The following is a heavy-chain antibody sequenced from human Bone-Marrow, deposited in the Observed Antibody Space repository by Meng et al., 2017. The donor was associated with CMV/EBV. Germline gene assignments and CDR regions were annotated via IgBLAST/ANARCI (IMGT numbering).Heavy chain of an antibody. V-gene: IGHV4-59*01. Sequence: LSCTAAGGSISSYYWSWIRQPPGKGLEWIGYIYYSGSTNYNPSLKSRVTISVDTSKNQFSLKLSSVTAADTAVYYCARGGLRLGYWGQGTLVTVSS. D-gene: IGHD4-17*01. CDR2: IYYSGST. CDR1: GGSISSYY. J-gene: IGHJ4*02. CDR3: ARGGLRLGY.